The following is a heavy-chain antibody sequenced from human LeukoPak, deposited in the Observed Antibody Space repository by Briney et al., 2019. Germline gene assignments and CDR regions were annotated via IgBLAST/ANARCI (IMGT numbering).Heavy chain of an antibody. CDR1: GYTFTTYD. V-gene: IGHV1-8*01. CDR3: ARPCCSGKTCSRWFEP. Sequence: ASVKVSCKASGYTFTTYDIHWVRQAAGQGLEWMGWANPKSGNTGYEQKFQGRVTITMNTSTTTSHMELNSLTSEDTAIYDCARPCCSGKTCSRWFEPWGQGTLVTVSS. CDR2: ANPKSGNT. J-gene: IGHJ5*02. D-gene: IGHD2-15*01.